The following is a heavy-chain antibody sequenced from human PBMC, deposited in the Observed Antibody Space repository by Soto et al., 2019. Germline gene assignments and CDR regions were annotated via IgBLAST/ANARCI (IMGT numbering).Heavy chain of an antibody. D-gene: IGHD3-22*01. V-gene: IGHV1-46*01. CDR3: ARDTGDYYDSSGYPGY. CDR2: INPSGGST. J-gene: IGHJ4*02. Sequence: ASVKVSCKASGYTLTSYYMHWVRQAPGQGLEWMGIINPSGGSTSYAQKFQGRVTMTRDTSTSTVYMELSSLRSEDTAVYYCARDTGDYYDSSGYPGYWGQGTLVTVSS. CDR1: GYTLTSYY.